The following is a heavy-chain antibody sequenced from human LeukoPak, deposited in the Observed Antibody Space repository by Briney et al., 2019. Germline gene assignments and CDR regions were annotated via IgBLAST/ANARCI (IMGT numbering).Heavy chain of an antibody. V-gene: IGHV3-23*01. J-gene: IGHJ4*02. Sequence: GGSLRLSCAASGFTFDNYRMSWVRQAPGKGLEWVSTVNADGGNTYYADSVKGRFTISRDNSKSTLILQMNSLRVEDTSLYYCTKRVKYGGTWDHFADWGQGTLVTVSS. CDR3: TKRVKYGGTWDHFAD. CDR1: GFTFDNYR. CDR2: VNADGGNT. D-gene: IGHD1-26*01.